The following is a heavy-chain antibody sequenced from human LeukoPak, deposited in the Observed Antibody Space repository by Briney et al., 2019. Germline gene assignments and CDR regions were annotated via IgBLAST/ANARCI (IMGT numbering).Heavy chain of an antibody. Sequence: SETLSLTCTVSGYSISSGYYWGWIRQPPGKGLGWIGSIYHSGSTYYNPSLKSRVTISVDTSKNQFSLKLSSVTAADTAVYYCARGANWNAPFDYWGQGTLVTVSS. D-gene: IGHD1-1*01. CDR2: IYHSGST. CDR3: ARGANWNAPFDY. V-gene: IGHV4-38-2*02. J-gene: IGHJ4*02. CDR1: GYSISSGYY.